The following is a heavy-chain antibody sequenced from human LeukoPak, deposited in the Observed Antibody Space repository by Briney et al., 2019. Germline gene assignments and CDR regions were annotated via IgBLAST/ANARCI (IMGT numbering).Heavy chain of an antibody. V-gene: IGHV3-53*01. D-gene: IGHD5-18*01. J-gene: IGHJ4*02. CDR1: GFTFSSYA. Sequence: GGSLRLSCAASGFTFSSYAMSWVRQAPGKGLEWVSVIYSGGSTYYADSVKGRFTISRDNSKNTLYLQMNSLRAEDTAVYYCASGYGDIDYWGQGTLVTVSS. CDR2: IYSGGST. CDR3: ASGYGDIDY.